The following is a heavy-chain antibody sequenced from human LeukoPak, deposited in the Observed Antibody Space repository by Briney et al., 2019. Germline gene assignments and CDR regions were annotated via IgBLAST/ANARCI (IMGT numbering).Heavy chain of an antibody. Sequence: GGSLRLSCAASGFTFDSYAMSWVRQAPGKGLEWVSAISGGGGTTYSADSVKGRFTISRDNSKNTLYLQMNSLRAEDTAVYYCAKDREVIVPAAADYWGQGTQVTVSS. V-gene: IGHV3-23*01. CDR1: GFTFDSYA. CDR3: AKDREVIVPAAADY. D-gene: IGHD2-2*01. CDR2: ISGGGGTT. J-gene: IGHJ4*02.